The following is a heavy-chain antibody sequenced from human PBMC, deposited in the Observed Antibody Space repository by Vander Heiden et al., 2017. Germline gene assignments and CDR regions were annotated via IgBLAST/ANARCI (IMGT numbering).Heavy chain of an antibody. CDR3: ARVRWGSYES. D-gene: IGHD7-27*01. V-gene: IGHV3-13*01. CDR1: GFSFSNYD. J-gene: IGHJ5*02. Sequence: EVQLVASGGGLVQPGGSLGLSCAASGFSFSNYDMHWVRKVTGKGLEWVSAVETAGDTFYPASVKGRFTISREDATNSLYLQMNSLRAGDTAVYYCARVRWGSYESWGQGTLVTVSS. CDR2: VETAGDT.